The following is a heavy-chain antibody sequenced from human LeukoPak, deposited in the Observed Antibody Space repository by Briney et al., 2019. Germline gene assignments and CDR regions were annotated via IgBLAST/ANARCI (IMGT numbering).Heavy chain of an antibody. CDR1: GGSISSYY. D-gene: IGHD6-13*01. CDR2: IYYSGST. J-gene: IGHJ5*02. Sequence: SETLSLTCTVSGGSISSYYWSWIRQPPGKGLEWIGYIYYSGSTNYNPSLKSRVTISVDTSKNQFPLKLSSVTAADTAVYYCARDKSVSGTYFDPWGQGILVTVSA. CDR3: ARDKSVSGTYFDP. V-gene: IGHV4-59*12.